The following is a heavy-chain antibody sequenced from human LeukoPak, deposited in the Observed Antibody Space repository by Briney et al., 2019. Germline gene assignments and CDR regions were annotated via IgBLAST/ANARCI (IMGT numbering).Heavy chain of an antibody. D-gene: IGHD2-15*01. CDR3: AREALRCSGGSCYSISSYYYMDV. CDR1: GFTFSSYS. CDR2: ISSSSSYI. J-gene: IGHJ6*03. Sequence: KPGGSLRLSCAASGFTFSSYSMNWVRQAPGKGLEWVSSISSSSSYIYYADSVKGRFTISRDNAKNSLYLQMNSLRAEDTAVYYCAREALRCSGGSCYSISSYYYMDVWGKGTTVTISS. V-gene: IGHV3-21*01.